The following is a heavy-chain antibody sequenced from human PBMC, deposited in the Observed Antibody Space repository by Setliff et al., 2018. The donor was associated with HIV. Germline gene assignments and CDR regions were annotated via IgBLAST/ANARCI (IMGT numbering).Heavy chain of an antibody. CDR3: ARQLSNSLDY. V-gene: IGHV1-2*02. J-gene: IGHJ4*02. Sequence: ASVKVSCKASGYTFTGYYMHWVRQAPGQGLEWMGWINPNSGGTNYAQKLQGRVTMTTDTSINTAYMELSGLRSDDTAMYYCARQLSNSLDYWGQGTLVTVSS. CDR1: GYTFTGYY. CDR2: INPNSGGT. D-gene: IGHD7-27*01.